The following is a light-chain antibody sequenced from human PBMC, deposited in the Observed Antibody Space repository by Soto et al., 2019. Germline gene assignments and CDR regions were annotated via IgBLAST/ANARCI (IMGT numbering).Light chain of an antibody. CDR2: DVS. J-gene: IGLJ2*01. CDR3: SSYTTSRNVV. CDR1: SSDVGAYNY. Sequence: QSALTQPASVSGAPGQSITIYCTRTSSDVGAYNYVSWYQQHPGKVPKVMIFDVSSRPSGVSNRFSGSKSGNTASLTISGLQAEDEADYYCSSYTTSRNVVFGGGTKLTVL. V-gene: IGLV2-14*03.